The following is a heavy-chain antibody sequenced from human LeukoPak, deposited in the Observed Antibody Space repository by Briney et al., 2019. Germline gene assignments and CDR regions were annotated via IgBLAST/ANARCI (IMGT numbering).Heavy chain of an antibody. CDR3: GKILETAAGKNYYSGREV. J-gene: IGHJ6*04. D-gene: IGHD6-13*01. Sequence: PGRSLRLSCAASGFTFSSYGMHWVRQAPGKGLEWVAVISYDGSNKYYADSVKGRFTISRDNSKNTLYLQMNSLRAEDTAVYYCGKILETAAGKNYYSGREVGGKGPRVTVPS. V-gene: IGHV3-30*18. CDR1: GFTFSSYG. CDR2: ISYDGSNK.